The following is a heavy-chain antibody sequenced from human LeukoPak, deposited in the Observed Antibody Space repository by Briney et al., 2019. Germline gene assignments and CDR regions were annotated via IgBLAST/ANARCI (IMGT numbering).Heavy chain of an antibody. D-gene: IGHD2-2*01. CDR1: GFTFSSYG. CDR2: ISGSGGST. Sequence: GGSLRLSCAASGFTFSSYGMSWVRQAPGKGLEWVSAISGSGGSTYYADSVKGRFTISRDNSKNTLYLQMNSLRAEDTAVYYCARLQLRHCSRTSCANEFDYWGQGTLVTVSS. J-gene: IGHJ4*02. CDR3: ARLQLRHCSRTSCANEFDY. V-gene: IGHV3-23*01.